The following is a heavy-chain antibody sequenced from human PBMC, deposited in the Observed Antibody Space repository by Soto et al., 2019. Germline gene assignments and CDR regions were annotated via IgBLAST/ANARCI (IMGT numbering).Heavy chain of an antibody. D-gene: IGHD2-15*01. CDR3: AREVVDWQYFDY. Sequence: QVQLVESGGGVVQPGTSLRLSCVTSGFIFNNYALYWVRQAPGKGLEWVASISVDGTKENYADSVKGRCSISRDKSKNTLYLEMNSLRGEDTAVYYFAREVVDWQYFDYWGQGTLVTVSS. CDR2: ISVDGTKE. J-gene: IGHJ4*02. CDR1: GFIFNNYA. V-gene: IGHV3-30-3*01.